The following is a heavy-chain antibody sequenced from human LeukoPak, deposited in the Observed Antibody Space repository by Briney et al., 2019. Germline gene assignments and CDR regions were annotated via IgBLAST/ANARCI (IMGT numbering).Heavy chain of an antibody. V-gene: IGHV4-39*01. CDR1: GGSISSTTYY. J-gene: IGHJ4*02. CDR3: ARLGDSNGWYGVY. Sequence: KTSETLSLTCTVSGGSISSTTYYWGWIRQPPGKGLEWIGSIVYSGNTYYNPSLKSRVTISVDTSKNQFSLKLSSVTAADTAFYYCARLGDSNGWYGVYWGQGTLVTVSS. D-gene: IGHD6-19*01. CDR2: IVYSGNT.